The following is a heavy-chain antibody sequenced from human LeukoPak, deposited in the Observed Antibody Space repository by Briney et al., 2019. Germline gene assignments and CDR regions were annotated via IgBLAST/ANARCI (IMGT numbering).Heavy chain of an antibody. CDR1: GGSISSSSYY. D-gene: IGHD1-26*01. Sequence: SETLSLTCTVSGGSISSSSYYWGWIRQPPGKGLEWIGSIYYSGSTYYNPSLKSRVTTSVDTSKNQFSLKLSSVTAADTAVYYCARLPPVGAAYYFDYWGQGTLVTVSS. J-gene: IGHJ4*02. CDR2: IYYSGST. CDR3: ARLPPVGAAYYFDY. V-gene: IGHV4-39*01.